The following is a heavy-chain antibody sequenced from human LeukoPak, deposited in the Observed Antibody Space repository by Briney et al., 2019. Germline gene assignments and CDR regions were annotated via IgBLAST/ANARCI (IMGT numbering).Heavy chain of an antibody. CDR3: ARDFSDDFWSGSLGFDP. D-gene: IGHD3-3*01. CDR2: IWYDGSNK. V-gene: IGHV3-33*01. CDR1: GFTFSIYG. J-gene: IGHJ5*02. Sequence: GGSLRLSCAASGFTFSIYGMHWVRQAPGKGLEWVAVIWYDGSNKYYADSVKGRFTISRDNSKNTLYLQMNSLRAEDTAVYYCARDFSDDFWSGSLGFDPWGQGTLVTVSS.